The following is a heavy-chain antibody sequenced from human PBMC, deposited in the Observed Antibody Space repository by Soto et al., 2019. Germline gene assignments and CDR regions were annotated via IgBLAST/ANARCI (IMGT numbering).Heavy chain of an antibody. CDR1: GFTVSSNY. CDR2: IFSGGTT. CDR3: AKENDVLTGYYHVY. D-gene: IGHD3-9*01. V-gene: IGHV3-66*01. Sequence: PGGSLRLSCVTSGFTVSSNYMSWVRQAPGKGLEWVSVIFSGGTTSYADSVKGRFFISRDNSKNTLYLQMNSLRAEDTAVYYCAKENDVLTGYYHVYWGQGTLVTVSS. J-gene: IGHJ4*02.